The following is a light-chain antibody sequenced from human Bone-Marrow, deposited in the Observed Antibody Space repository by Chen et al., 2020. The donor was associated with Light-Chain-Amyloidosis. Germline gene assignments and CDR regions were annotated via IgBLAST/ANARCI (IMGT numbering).Light chain of an antibody. V-gene: IGLV3-25*03. Sequence: SYELTQPPSVSVSPGQTARITCSGDDLPTKYAYWYQQKPGQAPVLVIHRDSERPSGISVRFSCSSAGTTATLTISGDQAEDEADYHCQSADSSGTYEVIFGGGTKLTVL. CDR3: QSADSSGTYEVI. CDR1: DLPTKY. J-gene: IGLJ2*01. CDR2: RDS.